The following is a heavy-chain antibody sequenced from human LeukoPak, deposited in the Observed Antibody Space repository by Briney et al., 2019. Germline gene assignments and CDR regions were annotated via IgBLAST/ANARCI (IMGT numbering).Heavy chain of an antibody. D-gene: IGHD1-26*01. CDR1: GFIFSTYW. J-gene: IGHJ6*03. CDR3: AREWDLRGAYYMDV. V-gene: IGHV3-74*01. CDR2: ISSEGSNT. Sequence: PGESLTLSCGVSGFIFSTYWMQWLRHTRGGGGVWVSRISSEGSNTIYADYVKGRFTISRDNANNTLYLHMNSLRGDATAVYYCAREWDLRGAYYMDVWGKGTTVTVSS.